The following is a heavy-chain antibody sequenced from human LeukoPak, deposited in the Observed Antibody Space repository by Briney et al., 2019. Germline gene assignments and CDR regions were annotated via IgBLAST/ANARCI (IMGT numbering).Heavy chain of an antibody. D-gene: IGHD6-13*01. V-gene: IGHV4-59*08. CDR1: GGSISSYY. Sequence: SETLSLTCTVSGGSISSYYWSWIRQPPGKGLEWIAYIYYTGTTNYNPSLKSRVTISVDTSKNQFSLKLSSVTAADTAVYYCARPRIAATFDAFDIWGKGTMVTVSS. CDR2: IYYTGTT. J-gene: IGHJ3*02. CDR3: ARPRIAATFDAFDI.